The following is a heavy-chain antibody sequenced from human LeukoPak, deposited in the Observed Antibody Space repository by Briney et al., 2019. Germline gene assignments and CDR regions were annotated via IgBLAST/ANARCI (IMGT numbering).Heavy chain of an antibody. CDR1: GFTFSSYA. CDR2: ISGSGGST. CDR3: TRWLTTAVLDY. Sequence: GGSLRLSCAASGFTFSSYAMSWVRQAPGKGLEWVSAISGSGGSTYYADSVKGRFTISRDNSKNTLYLQMNSLKSEDTAMYYCTRWLTTAVLDYWGQGTLVTVSS. D-gene: IGHD4/OR15-4a*01. V-gene: IGHV3-23*01. J-gene: IGHJ4*02.